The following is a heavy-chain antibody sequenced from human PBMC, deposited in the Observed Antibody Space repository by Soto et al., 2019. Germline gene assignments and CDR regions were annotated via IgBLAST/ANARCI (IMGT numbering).Heavy chain of an antibody. Sequence: QVQLVQSGAEVKKPGAAVKVSCKASGYNFIDFFLHWVRQAPGQGLEWMGWINPKNDDTNYAQKFQGRVTMTRDTSISKAYMELSGLNSGDTAVYYCARDDSGANFGYWGQGALVTVS. CDR2: INPKNDDT. CDR3: ARDDSGANFGY. V-gene: IGHV1-2*02. D-gene: IGHD2-15*01. J-gene: IGHJ4*02. CDR1: GYNFIDFF.